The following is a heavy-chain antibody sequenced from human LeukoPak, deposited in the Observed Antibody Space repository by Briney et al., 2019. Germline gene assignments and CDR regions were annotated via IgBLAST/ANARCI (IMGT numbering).Heavy chain of an antibody. CDR1: GYTFTSYD. CDR3: ATRGSSWYPDY. V-gene: IGHV1-8*01. CDR2: MNPNSGNT. J-gene: IGHJ4*02. D-gene: IGHD6-13*01. Sequence: ASVKVSCKASGYTFTSYDINWVRQATGQGLEWMGWMNPNSGNTGYAQKFQGGVTMTRNTSISTAYMELSSLRSEDTAVYYCATRGSSWYPDYWGQGTLVTVSS.